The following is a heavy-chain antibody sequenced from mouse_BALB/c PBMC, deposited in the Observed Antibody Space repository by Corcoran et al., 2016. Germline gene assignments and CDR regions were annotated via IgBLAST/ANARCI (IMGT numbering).Heavy chain of an antibody. CDR1: GYSFTGYT. V-gene: IGHV1-18*01. D-gene: IGHD2-1*01. Sequence: EVQLQQSGPELVKPGASMKISCKASGYSFTGYTMNWVKQSHGKNLEWIGLINPYNGGTSYNQKFKGKATLTVDKSSSTAYMERLSLTSEDSAVYYCARSNYGNYGDYYAMDYWGQGTAVTVSS. CDR3: ARSNYGNYGDYYAMDY. CDR2: INPYNGGT. J-gene: IGHJ4*01.